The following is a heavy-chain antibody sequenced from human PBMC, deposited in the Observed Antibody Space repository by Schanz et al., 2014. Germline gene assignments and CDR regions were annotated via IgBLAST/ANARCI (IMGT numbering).Heavy chain of an antibody. D-gene: IGHD3-10*01. Sequence: VQLVESGGGLVQPGGSLRLSCSASGFTFSDFWMSWVRQTPGKGLEWVATIWVDGSKTDYADSVKGRFTISRDNSKNTLLLQMSSLRGEDTATYFCAKYSIYRGPSLSGFGPWGQGTLVTVSS. CDR3: AKYSIYRGPSLSGFGP. V-gene: IGHV3-33*06. CDR1: GFTFSDFW. CDR2: IWVDGSKT. J-gene: IGHJ5*02.